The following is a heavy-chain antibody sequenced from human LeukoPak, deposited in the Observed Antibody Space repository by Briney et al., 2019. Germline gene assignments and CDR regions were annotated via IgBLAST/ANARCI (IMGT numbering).Heavy chain of an antibody. Sequence: GGSLRLSCAASGFTFSSYAMSWVRQAPGKGLAWVSAISGSGGSTYYADSLRGRFTISRDNSKNTLYLQMNSLRAEDTAVYYCAKRAVGPFDYWGQGTLVTVSS. J-gene: IGHJ4*02. CDR3: AKRAVGPFDY. CDR2: ISGSGGST. D-gene: IGHD4-23*01. CDR1: GFTFSSYA. V-gene: IGHV3-23*01.